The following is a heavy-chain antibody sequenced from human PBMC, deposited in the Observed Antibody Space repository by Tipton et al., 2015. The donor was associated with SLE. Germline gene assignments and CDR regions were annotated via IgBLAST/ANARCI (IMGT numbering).Heavy chain of an antibody. Sequence: SLRLSCAASGFIFSDSWLSLVRQAPGKGLEWVANVNQEGNDKFYMDAVRGRFTISRDNAKDSLYLQMNSLRAEDTAVYYCARGHSSSCDYWGQGTLVTVSS. D-gene: IGHD6-13*01. J-gene: IGHJ4*02. CDR3: ARGHSSSCDY. CDR2: VNQEGNDK. CDR1: GFIFSDSW. V-gene: IGHV3-7*01.